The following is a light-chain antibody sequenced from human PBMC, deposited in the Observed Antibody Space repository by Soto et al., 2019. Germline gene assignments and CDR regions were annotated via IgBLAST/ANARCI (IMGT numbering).Light chain of an antibody. CDR1: QSVSSSY. CDR2: GAS. CDR3: QQYGSSPLFT. Sequence: EIVLTQSPGTLSLSPGESATLSCRASQSVSSSYLAWYQQKPGQTPRLLIYGASTRATGIPTRFSGTGSGTDFTLTISRLEPEDFAVYYCQQYGSSPLFTFGPGTKVDLK. J-gene: IGKJ3*01. V-gene: IGKV3-20*01.